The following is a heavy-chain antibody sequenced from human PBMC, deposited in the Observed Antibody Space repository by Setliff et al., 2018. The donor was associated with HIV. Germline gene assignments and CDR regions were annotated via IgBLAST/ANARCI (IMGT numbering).Heavy chain of an antibody. Sequence: ASVKVSCKASGYTFTKYAMHWVRQAPGQRLEWMGWINTGNVNTKYSQKFQDRVTITRETYTNTGYMELRGLRSEDTAVYYCARDRVPKRGYTYREPDFDSWGQGTLVTVSS. CDR2: INTGNVNT. CDR3: ARDRVPKRGYTYREPDFDS. CDR1: GYTFTKYA. D-gene: IGHD5-12*01. J-gene: IGHJ5*01. V-gene: IGHV1-3*04.